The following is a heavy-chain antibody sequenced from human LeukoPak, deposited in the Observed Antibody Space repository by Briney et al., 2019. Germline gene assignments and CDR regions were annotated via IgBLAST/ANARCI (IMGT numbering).Heavy chain of an antibody. CDR1: GYTFTSYG. V-gene: IGHV1-18*01. CDR2: ISAYNGNT. CDR3: AREYCSGGSCWHYYYYGMDV. J-gene: IGHJ6*02. Sequence: ASVKVSCKASGYTFTSYGISWVRQAPGQGLEWMGWISAYNGNTNYAQKLQGRVTMTTDTSTSTAYMELRSLRSDDPAVYYCAREYCSGGSCWHYYYYGMDVWGQGTTVTVSS. D-gene: IGHD2-15*01.